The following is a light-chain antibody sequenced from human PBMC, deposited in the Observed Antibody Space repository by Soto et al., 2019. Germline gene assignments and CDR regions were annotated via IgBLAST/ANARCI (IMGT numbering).Light chain of an antibody. Sequence: DILMTQSPATLSASAGERATITCRASQSVSSNLAWYQQKPGKAPKLLIYGASTRPTGIPARFSGSGSGTDFTLTISSLQPEDFAAYYCQQSNSWPPYTFGQGTKLEIK. J-gene: IGKJ2*01. CDR2: GAS. CDR1: QSVSSN. V-gene: IGKV3-15*01. CDR3: QQSNSWPPYT.